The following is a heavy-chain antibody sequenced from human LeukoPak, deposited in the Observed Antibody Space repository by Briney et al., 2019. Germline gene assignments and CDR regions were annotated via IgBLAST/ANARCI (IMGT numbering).Heavy chain of an antibody. Sequence: GRSLRLSCAASGFTFSSYGMHWVRQAPGKGLEWVAVIPYDGSNKYYADSVKGRFTISRDNSKNTLYLQMNSLRAEDTAVYYCAAPSTVTTYFDYWGQGTLVTVSS. V-gene: IGHV3-30*03. CDR2: IPYDGSNK. CDR1: GFTFSSYG. D-gene: IGHD4-17*01. J-gene: IGHJ4*02. CDR3: AAPSTVTTYFDY.